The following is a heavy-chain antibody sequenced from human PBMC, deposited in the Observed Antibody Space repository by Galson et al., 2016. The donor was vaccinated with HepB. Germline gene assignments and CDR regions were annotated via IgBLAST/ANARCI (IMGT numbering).Heavy chain of an antibody. J-gene: IGHJ4*02. CDR3: AHRQRGTTFDY. CDR1: GFSLTSGVVG. D-gene: IGHD1-14*01. V-gene: IGHV2-5*02. Sequence: PALVKPTQTLTLTCNFSGFSLTSGVVGVGWLRQPPGKALEWLALIYGDDDKTFSPSLRSWVTITKDTSKNQVVLRLTNVDPLDTATYFCAHRQRGTTFDYWGQGILVAVSS. CDR2: IYGDDDK.